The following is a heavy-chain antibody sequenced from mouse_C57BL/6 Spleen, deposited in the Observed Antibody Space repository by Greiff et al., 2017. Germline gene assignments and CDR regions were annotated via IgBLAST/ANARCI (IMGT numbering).Heavy chain of an antibody. CDR3: ATGTSWYFDV. J-gene: IGHJ1*03. CDR1: GFTFSDYG. CDR2: ISSGSSTI. V-gene: IGHV5-17*01. D-gene: IGHD4-1*01. Sequence: EVKLMESGGGLVKPGGSLKLSCAASGFTFSDYGMHWVRQAPEKGLEWVAYISSGSSTIYYADTVKGRFTISRDNAKNTLFLQMTSLRSEDTAMYYCATGTSWYFDVWGTGTTVTVSS.